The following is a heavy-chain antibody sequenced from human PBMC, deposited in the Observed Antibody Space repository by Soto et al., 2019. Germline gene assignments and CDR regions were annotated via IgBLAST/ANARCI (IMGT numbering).Heavy chain of an antibody. CDR3: ARDYNEFWCGHFDY. J-gene: IGHJ4*02. CDR2: ISSSSFTI. CDR1: GLRFSDYS. Sequence: PGGSLRLSCAASGLRFSDYSMNWVRQAPGRGLEWVSYISSSSFTIHYADSVEGRFAISRDNAKNSLYLQMNSLRAEDTAVYYCARDYNEFWCGHFDYWGQGALVTVSS. D-gene: IGHD3-3*01. V-gene: IGHV3-48*01.